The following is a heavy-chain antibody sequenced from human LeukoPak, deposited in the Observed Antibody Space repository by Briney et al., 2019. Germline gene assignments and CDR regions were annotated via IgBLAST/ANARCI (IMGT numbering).Heavy chain of an antibody. CDR3: AKSGRGYCTNGVCPDAFDI. V-gene: IGHV3-9*01. Sequence: GRSLRLSCAASGFTFDDYAMHWVRQAPGKGLEWVSGISWNSGSIGYADSVKGRFTISRDNAKNSLYLQMNSLRAEDTALYYCAKSGRGYCTNGVCPDAFDIWGQGTMVTVSS. CDR2: ISWNSGSI. J-gene: IGHJ3*02. D-gene: IGHD2-8*01. CDR1: GFTFDDYA.